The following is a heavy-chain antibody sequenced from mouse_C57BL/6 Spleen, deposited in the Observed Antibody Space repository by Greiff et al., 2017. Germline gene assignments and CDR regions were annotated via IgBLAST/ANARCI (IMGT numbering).Heavy chain of an antibody. CDR3: ARRWDGSRTFAY. Sequence: QVTLKVCGPGILQSSQTLSLTCSFSGFSLSTSGMGVSWIRQPSGKGLEWLAHIYWDDDKRYNPSLKSRLTISKDTSRNQVFLKITSVDTADTATYDCARRWDGSRTFAYWGQGTLVTVSA. V-gene: IGHV8-12*01. J-gene: IGHJ3*01. D-gene: IGHD1-1*01. CDR1: GFSLSTSGMG. CDR2: IYWDDDK.